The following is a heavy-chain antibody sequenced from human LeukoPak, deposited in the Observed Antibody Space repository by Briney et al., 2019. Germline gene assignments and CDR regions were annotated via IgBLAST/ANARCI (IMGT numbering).Heavy chain of an antibody. CDR2: FTLEDGDT. CDR3: VAAKPGGLADY. CDR1: GYSLPELS. V-gene: IGHV1-24*01. D-gene: IGHD1-26*01. J-gene: IGHJ4*02. Sequence: ASVKVSCKVSGYSLPELSMHWVRQAPGKGREWMGGFTLEDGDTIYARKFQGRVTMTEDASTDTAYMDLSSLRSEDTAVYFCVAAKPGGLADYWGQGTLVTVSS.